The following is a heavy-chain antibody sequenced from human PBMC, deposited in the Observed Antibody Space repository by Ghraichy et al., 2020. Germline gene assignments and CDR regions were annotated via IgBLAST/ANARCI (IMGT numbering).Heavy chain of an antibody. CDR1: GGSISSSSYY. V-gene: IGHV4-39*01. D-gene: IGHD3-3*01. CDR3: ARHWYYDFWSGYYPSNWFDP. Sequence: SETLSLTCTVSGGSISSSSYYWGWIRQPPGKGLEWIGSIYYSGSTYYNPSLKSRVTISVDTSKNQFSLKLSSVTAADTAVYYCARHWYYDFWSGYYPSNWFDPWGQGTLVTVSS. CDR2: IYYSGST. J-gene: IGHJ5*02.